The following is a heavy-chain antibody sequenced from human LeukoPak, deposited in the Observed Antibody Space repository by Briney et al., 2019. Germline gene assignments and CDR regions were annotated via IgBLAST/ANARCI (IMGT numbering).Heavy chain of an antibody. CDR2: ISYDGSNK. CDR1: GFTFRSYG. J-gene: IGHJ4*02. V-gene: IGHV3-30*18. D-gene: IGHD3-16*02. CDR3: AKVLGGLGELSPFDY. Sequence: GGSLRLSCAASGFTFRSYGMHWVRQAPGKGLEWVAVISYDGSNKYYADSVKGRSTISRDNSKNTLYLQMNSLRAEDTAVYYCAKVLGGLGELSPFDYWGQGTLVTVSS.